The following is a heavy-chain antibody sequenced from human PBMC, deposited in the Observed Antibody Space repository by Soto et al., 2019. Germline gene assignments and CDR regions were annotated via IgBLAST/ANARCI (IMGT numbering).Heavy chain of an antibody. J-gene: IGHJ6*02. V-gene: IGHV3-23*01. CDR3: AKDGMYSSSFRYYYYGMDV. CDR1: GFTFSSYA. D-gene: IGHD6-13*01. CDR2: ISGSGGST. Sequence: LRLSCAASGFTFSSYAMSWVRQAPGKGLEWVSAISGSGGSTYYADSVKGRFTIPRDNSKNTLYLQMNSLRAEDTAVYYCAKDGMYSSSFRYYYYGMDVWGHGTTVTVSS.